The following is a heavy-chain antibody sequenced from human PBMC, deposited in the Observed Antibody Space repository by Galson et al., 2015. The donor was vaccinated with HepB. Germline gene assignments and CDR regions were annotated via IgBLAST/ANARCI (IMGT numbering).Heavy chain of an antibody. D-gene: IGHD3-10*01. Sequence: SLRLSCAASGFTFSSYGMHWVRQAPGKGLEWVAVISYDGSNKYYADSVKGRFTISRDNSKNTLYLQMNSLRAEDTAVYYCAKDSDYYFDYWGQGTLSPSPQ. CDR2: ISYDGSNK. J-gene: IGHJ4*02. CDR3: AKDSDYYFDY. CDR1: GFTFSSYG. V-gene: IGHV3-30*18.